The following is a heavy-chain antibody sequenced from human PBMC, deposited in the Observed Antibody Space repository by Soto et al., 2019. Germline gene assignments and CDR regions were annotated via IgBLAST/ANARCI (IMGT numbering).Heavy chain of an antibody. J-gene: IGHJ6*02. Sequence: ASVKVSCKASGGTFSSYAISWVRQAPGQGLEWMGGIIPIFGTANYAQKFQGRVTITADESTSTAYMELSSLRSEDTAVYYCAVGDAMIVVVTDGMDVWGQGTTVTVSS. D-gene: IGHD3-22*01. CDR2: IIPIFGTA. V-gene: IGHV1-69*13. CDR1: GGTFSSYA. CDR3: AVGDAMIVVVTDGMDV.